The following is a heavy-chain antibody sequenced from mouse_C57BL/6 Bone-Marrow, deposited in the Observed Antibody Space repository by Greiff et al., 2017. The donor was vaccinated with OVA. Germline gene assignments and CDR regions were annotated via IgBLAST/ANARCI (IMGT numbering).Heavy chain of an antibody. CDR1: GFTFSSYA. CDR3: ARDLLRGDY. Sequence: EVQVVESGGGLVKPGGSLKLSCAASGFTFSSYAMSWVRQTPEKRLEWVATISDGGSYTYYPDNVKGRFTISRDNAKNNLYRQMSHLKSEDTAMYYCARDLLRGDYWGQGTTLTVSS. D-gene: IGHD3-2*02. CDR2: ISDGGSYT. J-gene: IGHJ2*01. V-gene: IGHV5-4*01.